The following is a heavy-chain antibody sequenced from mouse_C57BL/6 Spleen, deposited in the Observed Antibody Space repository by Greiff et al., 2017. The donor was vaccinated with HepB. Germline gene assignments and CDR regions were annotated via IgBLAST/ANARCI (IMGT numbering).Heavy chain of an antibody. Sequence: EVQLVESGEGLVKPGGSLKLSCAASGFTFSSYAMSWVRQTPEKRLEWVAYISSGGDYIYYADPVKGRFTISRDNARNTLYLQMSRLKSEDTAMYYCTRDEGTGPFAYWGQGTLVTVSA. V-gene: IGHV5-9-1*02. CDR3: TRDEGTGPFAY. J-gene: IGHJ3*01. CDR1: GFTFSSYA. D-gene: IGHD4-1*01. CDR2: ISSGGDYI.